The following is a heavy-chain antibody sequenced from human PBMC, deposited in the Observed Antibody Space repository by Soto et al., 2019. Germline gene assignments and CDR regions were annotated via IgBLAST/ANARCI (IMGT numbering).Heavy chain of an antibody. CDR3: ARDLYYYGSGSGYFDY. CDR1: GFTFSSYW. Sequence: VGSLRLSCAASGFTFSSYWMHWVRQAPGKGLVWVSCINSISSNTIYADSVKGRFTTSRDNAKNSLYLQMNSLRDEDTAVYYCARDLYYYGSGSGYFDYWGQGIQVTVS. J-gene: IGHJ4*02. CDR2: INSISSNT. D-gene: IGHD3-10*01. V-gene: IGHV3-48*02.